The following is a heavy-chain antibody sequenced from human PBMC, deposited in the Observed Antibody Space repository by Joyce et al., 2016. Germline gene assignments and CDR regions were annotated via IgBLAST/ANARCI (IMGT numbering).Heavy chain of an antibody. CDR2: SNTDGSST. J-gene: IGHJ5*02. Sequence: EVQLVESGGGLVQPGGSLRLSCAASGFSFSGYWINWVRQAPGKGLGGVSRSNTDGSSTRFADSVKGRFTISRDNAKNTLYLQMNSLRAEDTAVYYCVRGISARPGGPNWFDPWGQGTLVTVSS. V-gene: IGHV3-74*01. CDR1: GFSFSGYW. CDR3: VRGISARPGGPNWFDP. D-gene: IGHD6-6*01.